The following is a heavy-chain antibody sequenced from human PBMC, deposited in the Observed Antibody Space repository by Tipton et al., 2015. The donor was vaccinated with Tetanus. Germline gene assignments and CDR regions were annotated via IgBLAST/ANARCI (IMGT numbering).Heavy chain of an antibody. CDR3: ARHQSGYFTPFDY. J-gene: IGHJ4*02. CDR1: GGSIRGGTFY. CDR2: IHESGDT. V-gene: IGHV4-39*01. Sequence: LRLSCTVSGGSIRGGTFYWGWIRQPPGEGLEWIGSIHESGDTYYIPSLKSRVTISVDTSKNQFSLNLNSMAAADTGVYYCARHQSGYFTPFDYWGQGNLVTVPS. D-gene: IGHD3-3*01.